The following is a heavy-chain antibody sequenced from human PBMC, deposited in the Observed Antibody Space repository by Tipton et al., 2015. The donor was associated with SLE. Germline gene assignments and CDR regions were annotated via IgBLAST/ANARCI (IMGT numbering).Heavy chain of an antibody. J-gene: IGHJ4*02. CDR1: GGSFSAYS. CDR3: ARGPTYYYDSSGYYPGY. Sequence: LSLTCAVYGGSFSAYSWSWIRQPPGKGLEWVSSISSSSSYMYYADSVKGRFTISRDNAKNSLYLQMNSLRAEDTAVYYCARGPTYYYDSSGYYPGYWGQGTLVTVSS. V-gene: IGHV3-11*06. CDR2: ISSSSSYM. D-gene: IGHD3-22*01.